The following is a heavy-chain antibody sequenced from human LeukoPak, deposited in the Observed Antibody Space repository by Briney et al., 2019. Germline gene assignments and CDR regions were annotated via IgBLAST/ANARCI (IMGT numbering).Heavy chain of an antibody. J-gene: IGHJ5*02. D-gene: IGHD6-19*01. CDR2: IIPIFGTA. CDR1: GGTFSSYA. V-gene: IGHV1-69*13. CDR3: ARSSLGLAVAGTWWFDP. Sequence: ASVKVSCKASGGTFSSYAISWVRQAPGQGLEWMGGIIPIFGTANYAQKFQGRVTITADESTSTAYVELSSLRSEDTAVYYCARSSLGLAVAGTWWFDPWGQGTLVTVSS.